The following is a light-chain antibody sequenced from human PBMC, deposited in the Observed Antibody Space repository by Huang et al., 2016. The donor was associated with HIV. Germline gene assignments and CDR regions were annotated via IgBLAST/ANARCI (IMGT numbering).Light chain of an antibody. Sequence: IVLTPSPATLSLSPGERATLSCRASQSVNSFLAWYQHKPGQAPRLLIYDASNRPTGIPARFSGSGSGTDVTLTISSLEPEECAVYYCQQRSTWPPHTFGGGTKVEIK. J-gene: IGKJ4*01. CDR3: QQRSTWPPHT. CDR1: QSVNSF. V-gene: IGKV3-11*01. CDR2: DAS.